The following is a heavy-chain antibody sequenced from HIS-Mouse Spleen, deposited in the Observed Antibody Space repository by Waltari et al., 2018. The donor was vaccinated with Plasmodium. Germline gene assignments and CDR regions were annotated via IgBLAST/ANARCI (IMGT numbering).Heavy chain of an antibody. D-gene: IGHD3-10*01. CDR2: INHSGST. Sequence: QVQLQQWGAGLLKPSATLSLTCAVYGGSFSGSYWSWIRQPPGKGPEWIGEINHSGSTNYNPSLKSRVTISVDTSKNQFSLKLSSVTAADTAVYYCARGLRGHYWYFDLWGRGTLVTVSS. V-gene: IGHV4-34*01. CDR3: ARGLRGHYWYFDL. J-gene: IGHJ2*01. CDR1: GGSFSGSY.